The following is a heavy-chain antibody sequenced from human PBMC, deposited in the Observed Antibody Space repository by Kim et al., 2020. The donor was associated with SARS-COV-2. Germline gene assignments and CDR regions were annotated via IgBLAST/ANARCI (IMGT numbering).Heavy chain of an antibody. J-gene: IGHJ6*02. CDR1: GYTFTSYA. V-gene: IGHV7-4-1*02. CDR2: INTNTGNP. CDR3: ARGRAVTTLRDYYYYGMDV. Sequence: ASVKVSCKASGYTFTSYAMNWVRQAPGQGLEWMGWINTNTGNPTYAQGFTGRFVFSLDTAVSTAYLQISSLTAEDTAVYYCARGRAVTTLRDYYYYGMDVWGQGTTVTVSS. D-gene: IGHD4-17*01.